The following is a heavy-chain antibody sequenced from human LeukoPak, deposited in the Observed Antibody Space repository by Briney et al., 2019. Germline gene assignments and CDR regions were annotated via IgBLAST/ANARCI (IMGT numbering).Heavy chain of an antibody. CDR1: GFTFSGYW. D-gene: IGHD2-2*01. V-gene: IGHV3-30-3*01. J-gene: IGHJ4*02. CDR3: ARDWGTLYCSSTSCSHFDY. CDR2: ISYDGSNK. Sequence: GGSLRLPCAASGFTFSGYWMHWVRQAPGKGLEWVAVISYDGSNKYYTDSVKGRFTISRDNSKNTLYLQMNSLRAEDTAVYYCARDWGTLYCSSTSCSHFDYWGQGTLVTVSS.